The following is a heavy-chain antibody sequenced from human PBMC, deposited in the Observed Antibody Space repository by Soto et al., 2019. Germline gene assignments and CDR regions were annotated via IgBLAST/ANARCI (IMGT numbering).Heavy chain of an antibody. Sequence: PSETLSLTCTVSGGSISSGGYYWSWIRQHPGKGLEWIGYIYYSGSTYYSPALKSRVTISVDTSKNQFSLKLSSVTAADTAVYYCLMYYYDSSGYYYFDYWGQGTLVTVSS. CDR2: IYYSGST. V-gene: IGHV4-31*03. CDR3: LMYYYDSSGYYYFDY. J-gene: IGHJ4*02. CDR1: GGSISSGGYY. D-gene: IGHD3-22*01.